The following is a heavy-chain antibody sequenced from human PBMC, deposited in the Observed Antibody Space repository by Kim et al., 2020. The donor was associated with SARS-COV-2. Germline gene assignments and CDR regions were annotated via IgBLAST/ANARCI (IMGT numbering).Heavy chain of an antibody. V-gene: IGHV4-31*02. D-gene: IGHD4-17*01. J-gene: IGHJ4*02. CDR3: ARDMGLRCFDY. Sequence: TYYTPSLKSRVTISVDTSKNQFSLKLSSVTAADTAVYYCARDMGLRCFDYWGQGTLVTVSS. CDR2: T.